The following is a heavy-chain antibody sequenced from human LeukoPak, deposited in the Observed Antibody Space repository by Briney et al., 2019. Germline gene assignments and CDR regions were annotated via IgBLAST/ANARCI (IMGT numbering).Heavy chain of an antibody. J-gene: IGHJ6*03. CDR3: ARAHYYDSSGPYMDV. CDR1: GFTFSSYS. D-gene: IGHD3-22*01. Sequence: GGSLRLSCAASGFTFSSYSMNWVRQAPGKGLEWVSYISSSSTIYYADSVKGRFTISRDNAKNSLYLQMNSLRAEDTAVYYSARAHYYDSSGPYMDVWGKGTTVTVSS. CDR2: ISSSSTI. V-gene: IGHV3-48*04.